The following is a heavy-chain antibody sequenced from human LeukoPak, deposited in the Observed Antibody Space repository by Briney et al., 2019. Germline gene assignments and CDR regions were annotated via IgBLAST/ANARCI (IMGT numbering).Heavy chain of an antibody. CDR2: IRGKGFSDPP. V-gene: IGHV3-73*01. D-gene: IGHD3-16*01. CDR3: TVPQSGGNWFDP. Sequence: PGGSLRLSCAASGFTFSDSAMHWVRQASGKGLEWVGRIRGKGFSDPPAYAASVKDRFTISRDDSGSTAYLQMTSLKAEDTAVYYCTVPQSGGNWFDPWGPGTQVTVSS. J-gene: IGHJ5*02. CDR1: GFTFSDSA.